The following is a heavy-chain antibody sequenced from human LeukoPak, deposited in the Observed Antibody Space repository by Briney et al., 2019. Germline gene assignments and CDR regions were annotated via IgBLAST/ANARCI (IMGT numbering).Heavy chain of an antibody. D-gene: IGHD3-10*01. Sequence: GGSLRLSCAPSGFTFSSYAMSWVRQAPGKGLEWVSSFGGSGGSTYYADSVKGWFTISRDNSKNTLYLQMNSLRVEDTAVYYCAKRERESYHYGYPDFWGQGTRVTVSS. J-gene: IGHJ4*02. CDR3: AKRERESYHYGYPDF. V-gene: IGHV3-23*01. CDR2: FGGSGGST. CDR1: GFTFSSYA.